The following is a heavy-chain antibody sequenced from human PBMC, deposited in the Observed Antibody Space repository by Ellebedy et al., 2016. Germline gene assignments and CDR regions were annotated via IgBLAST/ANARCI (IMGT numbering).Heavy chain of an antibody. CDR1: GYTFTSYD. V-gene: IGHV1-8*01. CDR3: ARGQQLVRY. D-gene: IGHD6-13*01. J-gene: IGHJ4*02. Sequence: ASVKVSCKASGYTFTSYDINWVRQATGQGLEWMGWMNPNSGNTGYAQKFQGRVTMTRDTSTSTVYMELSSLRSEDTAVYYCARGQQLVRYWGQGTLVTVSS. CDR2: MNPNSGNT.